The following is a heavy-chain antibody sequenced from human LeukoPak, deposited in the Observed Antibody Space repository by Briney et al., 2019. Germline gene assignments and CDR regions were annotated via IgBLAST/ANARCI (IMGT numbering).Heavy chain of an antibody. V-gene: IGHV4-34*01. CDR2: INHSGST. Sequence: SETLSLTCAVYGGSFRGYYWSGMRQPPGKGLEGIGEINHSGSTNYNPSLKSRVTISVDTSKNQFSLKLSSVTAADTAVYYCASNADSKENYYFDYWGQGTLVTVSS. CDR3: ASNADSKENYYFDY. D-gene: IGHD3-22*01. J-gene: IGHJ4*02. CDR1: GGSFRGYY.